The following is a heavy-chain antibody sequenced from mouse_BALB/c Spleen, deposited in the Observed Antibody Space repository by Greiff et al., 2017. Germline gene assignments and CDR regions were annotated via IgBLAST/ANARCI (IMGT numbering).Heavy chain of an antibody. CDR2: ISDGGSYT. D-gene: IGHD1-1*01. J-gene: IGHJ2*01. V-gene: IGHV5-4*02. Sequence: EVKLMESGGGLVKPGGSLKLSCAASGFTFSDYYMYWVRQTPEKRLEWVATISDGGSYTYYPDSVKGRFTISRDNAKNNLYLQMSSLKSEDTAMYYCARGDYYGSSYNDDWGQGTTLTVSS. CDR1: GFTFSDYY. CDR3: ARGDYYGSSYNDD.